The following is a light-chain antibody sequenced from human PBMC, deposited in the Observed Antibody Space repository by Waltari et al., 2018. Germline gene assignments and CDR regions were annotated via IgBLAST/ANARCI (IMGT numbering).Light chain of an antibody. V-gene: IGKV3-11*01. CDR2: DAS. Sequence: EIVLTQSPATLSLSPGERATLSCRASQSVSSSLAWYQQKPGQAPMLLVYDASNRATGIPARFSGSGSGTDFTLTISSLEPEDFAVYYCQQRRNWPGTFGQGTKVEIK. CDR1: QSVSSS. CDR3: QQRRNWPGT. J-gene: IGKJ1*01.